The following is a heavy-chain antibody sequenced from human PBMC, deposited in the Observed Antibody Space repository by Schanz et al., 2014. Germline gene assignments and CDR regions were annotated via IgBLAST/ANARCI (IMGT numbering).Heavy chain of an antibody. D-gene: IGHD3-9*01. Sequence: EVQLLESGGGLVQPGGSLRLSCVASGFTFFGSFAMSWVRQAPGKGLEWVSGMSGSGSTADSVKGRFTISRDNSKNTLYLQMNSLRAEDTAVYYCAKDHAGSDILTALGNWGQGTLVTVSS. CDR1: GFTFFGSFA. CDR2: MSGSGST. CDR3: AKDHAGSDILTALGN. V-gene: IGHV3-23*01. J-gene: IGHJ4*02.